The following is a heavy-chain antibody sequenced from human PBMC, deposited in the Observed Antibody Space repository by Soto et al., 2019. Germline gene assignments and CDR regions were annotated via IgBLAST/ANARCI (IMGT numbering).Heavy chain of an antibody. Sequence: PGGSLRLSCAASGFTFSSYGMHWVRQAPGKGLEWVAVISYDGSNKYYADSVEGRFTISRDNSKNTLYLQMNSLRAEDTAVYYCAXVYGQWLDPRREYYFDYWGQGTLVTVSS. V-gene: IGHV3-30*18. D-gene: IGHD6-19*01. CDR1: GFTFSSYG. CDR3: AXVYGQWLDPRREYYFDY. CDR2: ISYDGSNK. J-gene: IGHJ4*02.